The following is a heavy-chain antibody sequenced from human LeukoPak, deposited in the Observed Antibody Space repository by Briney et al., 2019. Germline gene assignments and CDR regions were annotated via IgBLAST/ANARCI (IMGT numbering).Heavy chain of an antibody. CDR3: ARVGRPALGIGGLFDY. V-gene: IGHV4-30-4*08. CDR1: GGSISSGDYY. D-gene: IGHD7-27*01. CDR2: IYYSGST. Sequence: SETLSLTCTVSGGSISSGDYYWSWIRQPPGKGLEWIGYIYYSGSTYYNPSLKSRVTISVDTSKNQFSLKLSSVTAADTAVYYWARVGRPALGIGGLFDYWGQGTLVTVSS. J-gene: IGHJ4*02.